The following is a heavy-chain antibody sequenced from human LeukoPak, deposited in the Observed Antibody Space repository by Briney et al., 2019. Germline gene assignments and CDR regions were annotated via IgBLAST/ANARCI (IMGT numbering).Heavy chain of an antibody. CDR2: MNPNSGNT. Sequence: ASVKVSCKASGGTFSDYALNWVRQATGQGLEWMGWMNPNSGNTGYAQKFQGRVTITRNTSISTAYMELSSLRSEDTAVYYCARGASKTTWLAQPYYYYMDVWGKGTTVTVSS. V-gene: IGHV1-8*01. CDR3: ARGASKTTWLAQPYYYYMDV. J-gene: IGHJ6*03. D-gene: IGHD4-11*01. CDR1: GGTFSDYA.